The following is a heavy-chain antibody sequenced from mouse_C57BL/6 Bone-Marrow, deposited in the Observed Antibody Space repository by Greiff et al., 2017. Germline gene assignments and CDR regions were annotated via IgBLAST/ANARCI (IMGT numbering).Heavy chain of an antibody. D-gene: IGHD4-1*01. Sequence: VQRVESGAELVRPGTSVKVSCKASGYAFTNYLIEWVKQRPGQGLEWIGVINPGSGGTNYNEKFKGKATLTADKSSSTAYMQLSSLTSEDSAVYFCARSKNGDSWFAYWGQGTLVTVSA. J-gene: IGHJ3*01. V-gene: IGHV1-54*01. CDR3: ARSKNGDSWFAY. CDR2: INPGSGGT. CDR1: GYAFTNYL.